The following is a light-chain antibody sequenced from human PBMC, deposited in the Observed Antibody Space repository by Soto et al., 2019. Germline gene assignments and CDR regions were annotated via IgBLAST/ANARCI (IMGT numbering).Light chain of an antibody. CDR2: YAS. Sequence: EMVMTQSPATLSVSPGERATLSCRASQNLSRNLAWYQQQPGQAPRLLIFYASTSATGIPARFSGSGSGPDFTLTTSCLQYEDFAVYYCQQYDKWPHTFGQGTKLEIK. J-gene: IGKJ2*01. CDR3: QQYDKWPHT. CDR1: QNLSRN. V-gene: IGKV3-15*01.